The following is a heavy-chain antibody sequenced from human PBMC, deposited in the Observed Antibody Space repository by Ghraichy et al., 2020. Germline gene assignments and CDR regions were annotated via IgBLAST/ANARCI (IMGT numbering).Heavy chain of an antibody. D-gene: IGHD2-15*01. CDR1: GFTFSSYA. V-gene: IGHV3-23*01. CDR3: AKDLKRYCSGGSCYQYDY. CDR2: ISGSGGST. J-gene: IGHJ4*02. Sequence: GESLNISCAASGFTFSSYAMSWVRQAPGKGLEWVSAISGSGGSTYYADSVKGRFTISRDNSKNTLYLQMNSLRAEDTAVYYCAKDLKRYCSGGSCYQYDYWGQGTLVTVSS.